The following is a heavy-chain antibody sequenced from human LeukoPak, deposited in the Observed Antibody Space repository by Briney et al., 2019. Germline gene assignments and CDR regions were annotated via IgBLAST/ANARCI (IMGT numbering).Heavy chain of an antibody. J-gene: IGHJ4*02. V-gene: IGHV1-2*02. CDR3: TREDY. Sequence: ASVKVSCKASGYTFSGFVMHWVRQAPGQGLEWMGWINLNSGGTNYAQKFQGRVTMTRDTSITTAYMALSRLTSDDTAVYYCTREDYWGQGTLVTVSS. CDR2: INLNSGGT. CDR1: GYTFSGFV.